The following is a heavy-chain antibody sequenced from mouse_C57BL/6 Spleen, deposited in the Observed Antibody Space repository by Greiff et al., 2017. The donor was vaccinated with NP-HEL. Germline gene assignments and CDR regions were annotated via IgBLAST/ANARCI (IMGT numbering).Heavy chain of an antibody. CDR2: INPNNGGT. CDR3: ARADYYGSSYWFAY. V-gene: IGHV1-22*01. Sequence: VHVKQSGPELVKPGASVKMSCKASGYTFTDYNMHWVKQSHGKSLEWIGYINPNNGGTSYNQKFKGKATLTVNKSSSTAYMELRSLTSEDSAVYYCARADYYGSSYWFAYWGQGTLVTVSA. D-gene: IGHD1-1*01. CDR1: GYTFTDYN. J-gene: IGHJ3*01.